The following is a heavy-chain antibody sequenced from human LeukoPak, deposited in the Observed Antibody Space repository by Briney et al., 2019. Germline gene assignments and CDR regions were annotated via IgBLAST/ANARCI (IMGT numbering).Heavy chain of an antibody. D-gene: IGHD3-22*01. J-gene: IGHJ5*02. CDR2: IYPGDSDT. V-gene: IGHV5-51*01. CDR1: GYTFTNYW. Sequence: GESLKISCKGSGYTFTNYWIGWVRQMPGKGLEWMGIIYPGDSDTRYSPSFQGQVTISADKSISTAYLQWNSLKASDTAMYYCVRGSSGYDNLFDPWGQGTLVTVSS. CDR3: VRGSSGYDNLFDP.